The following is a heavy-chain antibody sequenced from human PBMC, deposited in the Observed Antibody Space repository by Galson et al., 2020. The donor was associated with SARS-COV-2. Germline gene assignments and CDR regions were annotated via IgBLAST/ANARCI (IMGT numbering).Heavy chain of an antibody. Sequence: SETLSLTCTVSGGSISSGSYYWSWIRQPAGKGLEWIGRIYTSGSTNYNPSLKSRVTISVDTSKNQFSLKLSSVTAADTAVYYCARGNGDQDYWGQGTLVTVSS. J-gene: IGHJ4*02. D-gene: IGHD4-17*01. CDR2: IYTSGST. V-gene: IGHV4-61*02. CDR3: ARGNGDQDY. CDR1: GGSISSGSYY.